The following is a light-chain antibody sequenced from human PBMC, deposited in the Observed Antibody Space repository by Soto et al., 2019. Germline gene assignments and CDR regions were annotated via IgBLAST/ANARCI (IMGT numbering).Light chain of an antibody. CDR2: GHV. CDR1: YSNIGAGHD. J-gene: IGLJ1*01. Sequence: QSVLTQPPSVSGAPGQRVTISCTGTYSNIGAGHDVHWYQHIPGKAPQLLISGHVNRPSGVPDRFAGSTSGTSASLAIAGLQADDEADYYCQSFDTSLNAYAFGSGTKVTVL. CDR3: QSFDTSLNAYA. V-gene: IGLV1-40*01.